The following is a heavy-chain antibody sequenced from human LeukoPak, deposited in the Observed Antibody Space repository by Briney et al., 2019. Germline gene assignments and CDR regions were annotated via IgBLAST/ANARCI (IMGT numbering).Heavy chain of an antibody. CDR2: IYYSGST. V-gene: IGHV4-59*01. D-gene: IGHD6-13*01. Sequence: SETLSLTCTVSGGSISSYYWSWIRQPPGKGLEWIGYIYYSGSTNYNPSLKSRVTISVDTSKNQFSLKLSSVTAADTAVYFCARDGEVLSSSWFWFDPWGQGTLVTVSS. CDR3: ARDGEVLSSSWFWFDP. CDR1: GGSISSYY. J-gene: IGHJ5*02.